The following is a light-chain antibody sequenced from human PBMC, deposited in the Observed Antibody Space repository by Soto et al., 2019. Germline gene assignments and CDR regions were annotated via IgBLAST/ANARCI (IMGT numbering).Light chain of an antibody. V-gene: IGKV3-20*01. CDR2: GAS. CDR3: QQYGSSPA. J-gene: IGKJ1*01. Sequence: EIVLTQSPGTLSLSPGERPTLSCRASQTVNNNYVAWYQQKPGQAPRLLIFGASKRATGIPDRFSGSGSGTDFTLTISRLEPEDFAVYYCQQYGSSPAFGQGTKVDIK. CDR1: QTVNNNY.